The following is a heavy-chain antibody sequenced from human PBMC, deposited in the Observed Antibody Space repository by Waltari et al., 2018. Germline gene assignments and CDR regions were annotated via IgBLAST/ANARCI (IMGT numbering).Heavy chain of an antibody. CDR3: ARDDSSLFDY. Sequence: EVQLVESGGGLVQPGGSLRLSCAASGFTFSSYSMNWVRQAPGKGRDWVSYMRSRSSTIYYADSVKGGCTIARDNAKSSLYLQMNSQRAEDTAVYYCARDDSSLFDYWGQGTLVTVSS. CDR1: GFTFSSYS. CDR2: MRSRSSTI. V-gene: IGHV3-48*01. D-gene: IGHD6-13*01. J-gene: IGHJ4*02.